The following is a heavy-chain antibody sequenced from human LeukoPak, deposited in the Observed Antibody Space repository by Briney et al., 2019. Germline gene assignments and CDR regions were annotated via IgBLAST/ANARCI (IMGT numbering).Heavy chain of an antibody. D-gene: IGHD3-22*01. CDR2: ISSDGSST. Sequence: PGGSLRLSCAASGFTFSSYWMHWVRQAPGKGLVWVSGISSDGSSTTYADSVKGRFTISRDNAKNTLYLQMNNLRAEDTAVYYCASWMYCYDIYWFDPWGQGTLVTVSS. CDR1: GFTFSSYW. J-gene: IGHJ5*02. CDR3: ASWMYCYDIYWFDP. V-gene: IGHV3-74*01.